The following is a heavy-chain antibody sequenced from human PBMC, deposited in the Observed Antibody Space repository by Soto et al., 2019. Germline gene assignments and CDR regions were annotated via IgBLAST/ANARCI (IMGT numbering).Heavy chain of an antibody. CDR2: IRSNGASK. CDR1: GFTLSLYE. Sequence: EVQLVESGGGLVQPGRSLRLSCAASGFTLSLYEMTWVRQAPGKGLEWVSDIRSNGASKNYADSVRGRFTIFRDNAENSLYLQMNSLRAEDTAVYYCARYSPYGTDAFDIWGPGTMVTVSS. J-gene: IGHJ3*02. CDR3: ARYSPYGTDAFDI. D-gene: IGHD4-17*01. V-gene: IGHV3-48*03.